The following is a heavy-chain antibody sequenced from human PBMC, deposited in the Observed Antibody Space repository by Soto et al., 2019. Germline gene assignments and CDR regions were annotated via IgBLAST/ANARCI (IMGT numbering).Heavy chain of an antibody. Sequence: QVQLVESGGGVVQPGRSLRLSCAASGFSFSSYGMHWVLQAPGKGLGCVGCVSDDDSKRYHIESVKGRFTISRDKYKNTLYLEMNGLRAAAMAVYSCWKDIKNGTWHWGADSWGQGTLVTVSS. D-gene: IGHD3-16*01. CDR2: VSDDDSKR. V-gene: IGHV3-30*18. J-gene: IGHJ4*02. CDR1: GFSFSSYG. CDR3: WKDIKNGTWHWGADS.